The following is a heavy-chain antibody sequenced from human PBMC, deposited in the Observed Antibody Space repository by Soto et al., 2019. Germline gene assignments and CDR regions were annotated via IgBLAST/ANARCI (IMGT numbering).Heavy chain of an antibody. CDR3: ARRDYDFWSGPDY. D-gene: IGHD3-3*01. V-gene: IGHV3-30-3*01. CDR1: GFTFSSYA. J-gene: IGHJ4*02. Sequence: PGGSLRLSCAASGFTFSSYAMHWVRQAPGKGLKWVAVISYDRSNKYNADSVKGQYTIYRDNSKKTLYLQIKSLRAEETAVYYCARRDYDFWSGPDYWGQGTLVTVSS. CDR2: ISYDRSNK.